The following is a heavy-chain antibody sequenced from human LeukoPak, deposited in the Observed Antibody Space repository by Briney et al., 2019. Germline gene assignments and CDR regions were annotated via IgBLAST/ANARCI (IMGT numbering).Heavy chain of an antibody. J-gene: IGHJ5*02. Sequence: PSETLSLTCAVYGGSFSGYYWSWIRQPPGKGLEWTGEINHSGSTNYNPSLKSRVTISVDTSKNQFSLKLSSVTAADTAVYHCARTDYYDSSGYHNWFDPWGQGTLVTVSS. V-gene: IGHV4-34*01. CDR1: GGSFSGYY. CDR2: INHSGST. CDR3: ARTDYYDSSGYHNWFDP. D-gene: IGHD3-22*01.